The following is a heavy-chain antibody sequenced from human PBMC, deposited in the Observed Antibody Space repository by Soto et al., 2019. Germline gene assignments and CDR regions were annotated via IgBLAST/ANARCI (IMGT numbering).Heavy chain of an antibody. CDR3: AKSRVWLLPGGFDP. Sequence: GGSLRLSCAASGFTFSSYAMSWVRQAPGKGLEWVSAISGSGDSTYYADSVKGRFTISRDNSKNTLYLQMNSLRAEDTAVYYCAKSRVWLLPGGFDPWGQGTLVTSPQ. V-gene: IGHV3-23*01. CDR1: GFTFSSYA. CDR2: ISGSGDST. J-gene: IGHJ5*02. D-gene: IGHD6-19*01.